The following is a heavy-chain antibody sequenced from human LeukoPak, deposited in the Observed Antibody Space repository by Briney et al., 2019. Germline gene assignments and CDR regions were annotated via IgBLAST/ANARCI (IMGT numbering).Heavy chain of an antibody. J-gene: IGHJ5*02. Sequence: SETLSLTFTVSGGSISHYYWSWIRQPPGKGLGWIGFIYYSGSTNYNPSLKSRVTISVDTSKNQFSLKLSSVTAADTAVYYCARDNYDSGGYGRFTWFDPWGQGTLVTVSS. CDR1: GGSISHYY. D-gene: IGHD3-22*01. V-gene: IGHV4-59*01. CDR2: IYYSGST. CDR3: ARDNYDSGGYGRFTWFDP.